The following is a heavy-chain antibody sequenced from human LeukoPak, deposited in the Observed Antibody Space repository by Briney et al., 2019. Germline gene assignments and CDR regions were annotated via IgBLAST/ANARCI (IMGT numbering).Heavy chain of an antibody. CDR1: GFTFSSYA. CDR2: ISGSGGST. Sequence: GGSLRLSCAASGFTFSSYAMSWVRQAPGKGLEWVSAISGSGGSTYYADSVKGRFTISRDNSKNTLYLQMNSLRAEDTAVYYCAEDQRGGLSITMVRGVTFQVWGQGPLVTVSS. J-gene: IGHJ4*02. V-gene: IGHV3-23*01. D-gene: IGHD3-10*01. CDR3: AEDQRGGLSITMVRGVTFQV.